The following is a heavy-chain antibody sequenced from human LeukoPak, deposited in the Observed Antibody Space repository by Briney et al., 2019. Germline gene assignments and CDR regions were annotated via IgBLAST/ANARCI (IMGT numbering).Heavy chain of an antibody. CDR2: ISNGNSPI. CDR3: AREGYRYSSSRNWFDP. CDR1: GFTFSSYS. D-gene: IGHD6-13*01. V-gene: IGHV3-48*04. J-gene: IGHJ5*02. Sequence: PGGSLRLSCAASGFTFSSYSMNWVRQAPGKGLEWVSYISNGNSPIYYADSVKGRFTISRDNAKNSLYLQMNSLRAEDTALYHCAREGYRYSSSRNWFDPWGQGTLVTVSS.